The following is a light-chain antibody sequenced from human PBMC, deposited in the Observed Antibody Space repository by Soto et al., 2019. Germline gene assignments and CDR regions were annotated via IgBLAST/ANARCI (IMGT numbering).Light chain of an antibody. J-gene: IGKJ4*02. CDR2: GAS. CDR1: QTVSSIY. Sequence: EIVLTQSPGTLSLSPGERATLSCRATQTVSSIYLAWYQQKPGQAPRLLIYGASNRASGIPDRFSGSGSGTDFTLTISRLEPEDFAVYYCQQYGSSPLTFGGGTKVDIK. CDR3: QQYGSSPLT. V-gene: IGKV3-20*01.